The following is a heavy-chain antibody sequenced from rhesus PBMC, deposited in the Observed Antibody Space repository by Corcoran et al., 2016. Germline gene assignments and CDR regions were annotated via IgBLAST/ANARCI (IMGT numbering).Heavy chain of an antibody. Sequence: EVQLVESGVGLVQPGGSLRLSCVVSVFSFSRYGVRCVRQAPGKGLEWVSYNRSGRGSTYYADSVKGRFTISRDNSKNTLSLQMNSLRAEDTAVYYCAKDGLVGTTGYRFDVWGPGVLVTVSS. CDR2: NRSGRGST. D-gene: IGHD1S39*01. V-gene: IGHV3S5*01. CDR1: VFSFSRYG. CDR3: AKDGLVGTTGYRFDV. J-gene: IGHJ5-1*01.